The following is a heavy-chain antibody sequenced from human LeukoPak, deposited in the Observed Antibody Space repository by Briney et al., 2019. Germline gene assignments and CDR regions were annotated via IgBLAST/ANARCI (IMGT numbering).Heavy chain of an antibody. CDR1: GFTFSTSY. Sequence: GGSLRLSCEPSGFTSGFTFSTSYMPGVRQAPGMGLEWVAEIGPDGSGPVYVDSVKGRFTISRDNAKNSLYLQMNSLRVEETAVYYCARDFSWRQFDYWGLGTLVTVSS. V-gene: IGHV3-7*01. J-gene: IGHJ4*02. CDR3: ARDFSWRQFDY. CDR2: IGPDGSGP.